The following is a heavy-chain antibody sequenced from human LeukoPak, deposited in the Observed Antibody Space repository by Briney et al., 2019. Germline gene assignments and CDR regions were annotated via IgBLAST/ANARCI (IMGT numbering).Heavy chain of an antibody. J-gene: IGHJ2*01. V-gene: IGHV3-23*01. CDR2: ITASGGST. CDR1: GFTFSNYA. D-gene: IGHD1-26*01. Sequence: PGGSLRLSCAASGFTFSNYAMTWVRQAPRKGLEWVSGITASGGSTYYADSVKGRFTISRDNSENTVSLQMNSLRADDTAVYFCARGDIVTWYFDLWGRGTLVTVSS. CDR3: ARGDIVTWYFDL.